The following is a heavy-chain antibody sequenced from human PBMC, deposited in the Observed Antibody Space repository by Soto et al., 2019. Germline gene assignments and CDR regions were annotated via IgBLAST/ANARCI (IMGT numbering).Heavy chain of an antibody. D-gene: IGHD3-3*01. CDR2: IKSKTDGGTT. Sequence: GGSLRLSCAASGFTFSNAWMNWVRQAPGKGLEWVGRIKSKTDGGTTDYAAPVKGRFTISRDDSKNTLYLQMNSLKTEDTAVYYCTTTKTYYDFWSGSDAFDIWGQGTMVTVSS. CDR3: TTTKTYYDFWSGSDAFDI. J-gene: IGHJ3*02. CDR1: GFTFSNAW. V-gene: IGHV3-15*07.